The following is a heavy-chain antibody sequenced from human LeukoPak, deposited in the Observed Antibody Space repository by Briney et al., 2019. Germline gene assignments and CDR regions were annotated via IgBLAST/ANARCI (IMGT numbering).Heavy chain of an antibody. D-gene: IGHD3-9*01. CDR1: GGSFSGYY. CDR3: ARAGGSGLTGYHLDY. J-gene: IGHJ4*02. Sequence: SETLSLTCAVYGGSFSGYYWSWLRQPPGKGLEWIGEINHSGSTNYNPSLKSRVTISVDTSKNQFSLKLSSVTAADTAVYYCARAGGSGLTGYHLDYWGQGTLVTVSS. CDR2: INHSGST. V-gene: IGHV4-34*01.